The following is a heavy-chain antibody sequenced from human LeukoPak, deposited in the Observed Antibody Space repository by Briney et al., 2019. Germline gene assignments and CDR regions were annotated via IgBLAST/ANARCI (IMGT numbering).Heavy chain of an antibody. D-gene: IGHD3-3*01. CDR2: ISAYNGNT. CDR1: GYTFTGYY. J-gene: IGHJ4*02. Sequence: ASVKVSCKASGYTFTGYYMHWVRQAPGQGREWMGWISAYNGNTNYAQKLQGRVTMTTDTSTSTAYMELSSLRSDDTAVYYCARGRFLVWLLPYFDYWGQGTLVTVSS. CDR3: ARGRFLVWLLPYFDY. V-gene: IGHV1-18*04.